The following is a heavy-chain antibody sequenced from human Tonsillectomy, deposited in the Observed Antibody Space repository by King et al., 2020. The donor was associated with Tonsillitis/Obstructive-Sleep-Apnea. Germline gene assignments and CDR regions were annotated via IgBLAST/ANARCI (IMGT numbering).Heavy chain of an antibody. CDR2: ISGSGGST. CDR1: GFTFTTSV. J-gene: IGHJ6*02. D-gene: IGHD3/OR15-3a*01. Sequence: EVQLVESGGGLVHPGGSLRLSCAASGFTFTTSVMNWVRQAPGKGLEWVSGISGSGGSTYYGDSVKGRFTISRDNSKNTVYLQMNSLGAEDTAVYYCAKRGLLLADGMAVWGHGTTGSVS. V-gene: IGHV3-23*04. CDR3: AKRGLLLADGMAV.